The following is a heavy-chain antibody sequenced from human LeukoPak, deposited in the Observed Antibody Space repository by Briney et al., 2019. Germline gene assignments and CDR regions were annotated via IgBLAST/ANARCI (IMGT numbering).Heavy chain of an antibody. D-gene: IGHD3-16*01. Sequence: ASVKVSCKASGYTFTGYYMHWVRQAPGQGLEWMGLINPGGDNTDYAQKFQGRVTITRNTPLSTAYMELSSLRSEDTAVYYCARTPPGGDVDHWGEGTLVTVSS. J-gene: IGHJ4*02. CDR2: INPGGDNT. CDR1: GYTFTGYY. CDR3: ARTPPGGDVDH. V-gene: IGHV1-46*01.